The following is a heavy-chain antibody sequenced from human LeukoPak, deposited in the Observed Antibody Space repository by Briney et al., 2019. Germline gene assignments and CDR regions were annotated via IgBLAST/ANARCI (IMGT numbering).Heavy chain of an antibody. V-gene: IGHV4-39*07. J-gene: IGHJ4*02. CDR2: VYKTGTT. D-gene: IGHD2-8*01. CDR1: RDYIRHIDYY. Sequence: SETLSLTCSVSRDYIRHIDYYWVWIRQPPGRGLEWIGNVYKTGTTSYNPSLSGRVAMSIDTSKSQFSLRVNSVTAADTAVYYCARLIVGCTDGVCYKGHLYWGQGTLVTVSS. CDR3: ARLIVGCTDGVCYKGHLY.